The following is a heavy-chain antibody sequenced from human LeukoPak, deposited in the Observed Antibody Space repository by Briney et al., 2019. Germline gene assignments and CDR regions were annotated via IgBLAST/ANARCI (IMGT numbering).Heavy chain of an antibody. CDR2: IYTSGST. V-gene: IGHV4-4*07. Sequence: SETLSLTCTVSGGSISSYYWSWIRQPPGKGLEWIGRIYTSGSTNYNPSLKSRVTMSVDTSKNQFSLKLSSVTAADTAVYYCAREDIVVVPAAVGAFDIWGQGTMVTVSS. CDR3: AREDIVVVPAAVGAFDI. J-gene: IGHJ3*02. CDR1: GGSISSYY. D-gene: IGHD2-2*01.